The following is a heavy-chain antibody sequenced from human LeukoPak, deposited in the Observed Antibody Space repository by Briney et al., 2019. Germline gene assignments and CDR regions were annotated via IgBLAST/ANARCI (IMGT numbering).Heavy chain of an antibody. Sequence: GGSLRLSCAASGFTFSSYAMSWVRQAPGKGLEWVSAISGSGGSTYYADSVKGRFTISRDNAKNTLYLQMNSLRAEDTAVYYCAKAESNYGDYVPWDYWGQGTLVTVSS. D-gene: IGHD4-17*01. CDR2: ISGSGGST. J-gene: IGHJ4*02. CDR1: GFTFSSYA. CDR3: AKAESNYGDYVPWDY. V-gene: IGHV3-23*01.